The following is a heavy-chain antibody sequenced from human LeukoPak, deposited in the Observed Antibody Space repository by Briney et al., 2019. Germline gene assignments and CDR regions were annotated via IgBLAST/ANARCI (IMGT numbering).Heavy chain of an antibody. CDR1: GGSINSYY. Sequence: SETLSLTCTVSGGSINSYYWSWIRQPPGKGLEWIGYIYYSGSTNYNPSLKSRVTISVDTSMNQFSLRLSSVTAADTAVYYCARVTGYMTEDYFDYWGQGTLITVSS. V-gene: IGHV4-59*01. CDR3: ARVTGYMTEDYFDY. J-gene: IGHJ4*02. CDR2: IYYSGST. D-gene: IGHD6-13*01.